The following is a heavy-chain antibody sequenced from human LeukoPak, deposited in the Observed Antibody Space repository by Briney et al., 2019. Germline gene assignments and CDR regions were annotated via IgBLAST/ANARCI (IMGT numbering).Heavy chain of an antibody. CDR3: ARATEFDY. V-gene: IGHV1-2*02. CDR1: GYTFAAYY. Sequence: ASLKVSCKTYGYTFAAYYIQWVRQAPGQGLEWMGWITPNSGGTNYAQKFQGRVTMTRDTSISTAYMELSILRSDDTAVYYCARATEFDYWGQGTLVTVSS. J-gene: IGHJ4*02. CDR2: ITPNSGGT.